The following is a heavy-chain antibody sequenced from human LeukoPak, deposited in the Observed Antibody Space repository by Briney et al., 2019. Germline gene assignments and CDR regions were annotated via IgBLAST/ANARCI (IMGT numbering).Heavy chain of an antibody. J-gene: IGHJ4*02. CDR2: INPSAGST. D-gene: IGHD2-21*02. V-gene: IGHV1-46*01. Sequence: ASVKVSCKASGYTFTSYYIHWVRQAPAQGLEWMGIINPSAGSTTFAQDFQGRVTMTRDMSTSTVYMELSSLRSEDTGIYYCASRVTANSVFDYWGQGTLVTVSS. CDR3: ASRVTANSVFDY. CDR1: GYTFTSYY.